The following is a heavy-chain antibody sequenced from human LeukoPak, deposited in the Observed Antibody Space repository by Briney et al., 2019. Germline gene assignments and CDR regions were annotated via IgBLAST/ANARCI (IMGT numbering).Heavy chain of an antibody. Sequence: GGSLRLSCSASGFTFSRYIMNWVRQAPGRELEGISYLSSSSRTIYYADSVKGRFTNSRGNAKNSLYLQMNSLRAEDTAVYYCARDSPPDYWGQGALVTVSS. J-gene: IGHJ4*02. CDR1: GFTFSRYI. V-gene: IGHV3-48*01. CDR2: LSSSSRTI. CDR3: ARDSPPDY.